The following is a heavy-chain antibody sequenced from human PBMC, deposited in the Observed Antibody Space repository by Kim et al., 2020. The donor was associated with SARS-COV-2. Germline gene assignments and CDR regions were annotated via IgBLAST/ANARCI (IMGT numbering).Heavy chain of an antibody. J-gene: IGHJ2*01. CDR2: ISHSGSP. CDR1: GGSFSDNH. D-gene: IGHD3-3*01. V-gene: IGHV4-34*10. Sequence: SETLSLTCAVFGGSFSDNHWTWVRQSPGKGLEWIGEISHSGSPNYNSSLKSRITMSIDTSKNQFSLKLSSVTSADTATYYLARGQRQDGTSDFWY. CDR3: ARGQRQDGTSDFWY.